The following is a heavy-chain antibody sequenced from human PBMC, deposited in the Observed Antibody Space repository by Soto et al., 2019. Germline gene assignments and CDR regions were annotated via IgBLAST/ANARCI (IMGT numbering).Heavy chain of an antibody. D-gene: IGHD2-8*02. Sequence: PSEPLSLTCAVYGGSFSGYYWTWIRQPPGPGLEWIGEINHSGSTNYNPSLKSRVTISVDTSKNQFSLKLTSVTAADTAVYYCARDKITGLFDYWGQGTLVTVSS. CDR2: INHSGST. CDR3: ARDKITGLFDY. CDR1: GGSFSGYY. V-gene: IGHV4-34*01. J-gene: IGHJ4*02.